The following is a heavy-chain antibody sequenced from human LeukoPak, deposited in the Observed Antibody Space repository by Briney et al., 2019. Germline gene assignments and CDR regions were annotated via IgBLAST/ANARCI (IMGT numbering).Heavy chain of an antibody. CDR3: ARAGLYNWNYEGTTYFDF. Sequence: GGSLRLSCAASGFTFDDYGMTWVRQAPGKGLEWVSDINWNGGSTGYADSVKGRFTISRDDAKNSLYLQMNSLRAEDTALYYCARAGLYNWNYEGTTYFDFWGQGTLVTVSA. CDR1: GFTFDDYG. D-gene: IGHD1-7*01. V-gene: IGHV3-20*04. J-gene: IGHJ4*02. CDR2: INWNGGST.